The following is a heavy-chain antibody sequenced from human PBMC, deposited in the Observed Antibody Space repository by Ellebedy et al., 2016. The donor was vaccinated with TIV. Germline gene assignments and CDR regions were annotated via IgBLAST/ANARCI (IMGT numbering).Heavy chain of an antibody. Sequence: SETLSLTXTVSGGSMNNDCWSWIRQPPGKGLEWVGYVCQSGSPNNNPSLKSRLSMSLDTSKNQFSLKLSSVTAADTAVYYCARDYYGSLDYWGQGTLVTVSS. CDR1: GGSMNNDC. CDR3: ARDYYGSLDY. V-gene: IGHV4-59*01. J-gene: IGHJ4*02. D-gene: IGHD3-10*01. CDR2: VCQSGSP.